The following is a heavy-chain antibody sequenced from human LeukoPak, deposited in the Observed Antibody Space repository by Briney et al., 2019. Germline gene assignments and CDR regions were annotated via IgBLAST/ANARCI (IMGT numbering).Heavy chain of an antibody. Sequence: GGSLRLSCAASGFTFSSYSMNWARQAPGKGLEWVSAISGSGGSTYYADSVKGRFTISRDNSKNTLYLQMNSLRAEDTAVYYCAKVGYGDYLVRAFDIWGQGTMVTVSS. CDR3: AKVGYGDYLVRAFDI. J-gene: IGHJ3*02. CDR1: GFTFSSYS. D-gene: IGHD4-17*01. V-gene: IGHV3-23*01. CDR2: ISGSGGST.